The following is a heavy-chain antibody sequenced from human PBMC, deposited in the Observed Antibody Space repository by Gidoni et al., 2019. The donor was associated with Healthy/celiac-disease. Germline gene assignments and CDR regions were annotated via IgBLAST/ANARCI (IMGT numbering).Heavy chain of an antibody. CDR3: ARSPSGMDV. Sequence: QVQLVLSGGGVDHRGRSLRLSFEASGFTFSSYGMHCVRQAPGKGLEWVAVIWYDGSNKYYADSVKGRFTISRDNSKNTRYRQMNSLRAEDTAVYYCARSPSGMDVWGQGTTVTVSS. V-gene: IGHV3-33*01. J-gene: IGHJ6*02. CDR2: IWYDGSNK. CDR1: GFTFSSYG.